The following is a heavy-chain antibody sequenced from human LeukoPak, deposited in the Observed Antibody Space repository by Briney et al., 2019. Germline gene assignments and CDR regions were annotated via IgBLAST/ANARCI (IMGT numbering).Heavy chain of an antibody. CDR1: GFTFSSYS. CDR3: ARVYDWNDVGFDY. CDR2: ISSSSSYI. V-gene: IGHV3-21*04. J-gene: IGHJ4*02. D-gene: IGHD1-20*01. Sequence: PGGSLRLSCAASGFTFSSYSMNWVRQAPGKGLEWVSSISSSSSYIYYADSVKGRFTISRDNAKNSLYLQMNSLRAEDTAVYYCARVYDWNDVGFDYWGQGTLVTVSS.